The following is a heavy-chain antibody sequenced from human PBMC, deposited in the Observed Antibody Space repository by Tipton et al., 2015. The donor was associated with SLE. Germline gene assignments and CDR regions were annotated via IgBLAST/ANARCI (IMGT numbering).Heavy chain of an antibody. CDR1: GGSISSYY. J-gene: IGHJ4*02. V-gene: IGHV4-59*08. Sequence: TLSLTCTVSGGSISSYYWSWIRKPPGKGLEWIGYIYYSGSTNYNPSLKSRVTISVDTSKNQFSLKLSSVTAADTAVYYCARPRIVGATSPFDYWGQGTLATVSS. CDR2: IYYSGST. CDR3: ARPRIVGATSPFDY. D-gene: IGHD1-26*01.